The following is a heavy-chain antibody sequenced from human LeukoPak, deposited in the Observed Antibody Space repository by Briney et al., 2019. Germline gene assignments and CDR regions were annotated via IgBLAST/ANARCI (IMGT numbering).Heavy chain of an antibody. CDR2: IYYSGST. CDR3: ARSYDSSGYYYGVMGFDY. D-gene: IGHD3-22*01. Sequence: SETLSLTCTVSGGSISSYYWSWIRQPPGKGLEWIGYIYYSGSTNYNPSLKSRVTISVDTSKNQFSLKLSSVTAADMAVYYCARSYDSSGYYYGVMGFDYWGQGTLVTVSS. J-gene: IGHJ4*02. CDR1: GGSISSYY. V-gene: IGHV4-59*01.